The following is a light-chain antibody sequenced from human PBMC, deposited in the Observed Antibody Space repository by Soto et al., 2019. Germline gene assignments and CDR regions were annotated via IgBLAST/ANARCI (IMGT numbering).Light chain of an antibody. CDR1: QSVSDW. J-gene: IGKJ1*01. CDR3: KQYNTYWT. Sequence: DIQMTQSPSTLSASVGDRVTITCRASQSVSDWVAWYQQKPGKAPRLLIYKASNLQSGVPSRFSGSGSGTEFTLTISSLQPDDFATYYCKQYNTYWTFGQGTKVDIK. CDR2: KAS. V-gene: IGKV1-5*03.